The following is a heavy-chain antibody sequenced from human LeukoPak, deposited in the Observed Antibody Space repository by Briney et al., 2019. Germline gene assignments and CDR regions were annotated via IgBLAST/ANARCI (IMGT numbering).Heavy chain of an antibody. V-gene: IGHV4-39*01. D-gene: IGHD6-6*01. CDR3: ARASIAARNFDY. Sequence: PSETLSLTCTLSGDSISSSGYCWGWIRQPPGKGLECVGVICYTGNTYYNPSLKSRVTISVDTSKNQFSLKLSSVTAADTAVYYCARASIAARNFDYWGQGTLVTVSS. J-gene: IGHJ4*02. CDR2: ICYTGNT. CDR1: GDSISSSGYC.